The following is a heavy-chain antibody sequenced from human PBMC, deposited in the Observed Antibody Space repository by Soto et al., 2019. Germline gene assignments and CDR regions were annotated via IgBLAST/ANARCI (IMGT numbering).Heavy chain of an antibody. CDR2: IYYSGST. V-gene: IGHV4-39*01. CDR1: GGSISSSSYY. D-gene: IGHD6-19*01. J-gene: IGHJ6*03. Sequence: SETVSLTCTVSGGSISSSSYYWGWIRQPPGKGLEWIGSIYYSGSTYYNPSLKSRVTISVDTSKNQFSLKLSSVTAADTAVYYCASRLPGDSSGPLNYYYMDVWGKGTTVTVSS. CDR3: ASRLPGDSSGPLNYYYMDV.